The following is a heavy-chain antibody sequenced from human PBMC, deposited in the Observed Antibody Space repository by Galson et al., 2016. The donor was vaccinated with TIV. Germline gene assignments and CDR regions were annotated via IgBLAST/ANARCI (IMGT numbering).Heavy chain of an antibody. Sequence: SVKVSCKAPGGTFSSFAFNWVRQAPGQGLEWMGGITPLFGTTNYAQKFQGRVTITADESTSTVYMELSSLRSEDTAVYYCAKDRNTAFDTYSYYYGMDVWGQGTAVTVSS. J-gene: IGHJ6*02. CDR3: AKDRNTAFDTYSYYYGMDV. CDR1: GGTFSSFA. V-gene: IGHV1-69*13. CDR2: ITPLFGTT. D-gene: IGHD5-18*01.